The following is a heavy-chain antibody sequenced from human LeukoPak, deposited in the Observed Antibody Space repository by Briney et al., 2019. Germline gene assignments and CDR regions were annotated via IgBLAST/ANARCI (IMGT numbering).Heavy chain of an antibody. CDR3: ARVGYYYDSSGYLNNDAFDI. CDR1: GFTFSSYE. CDR2: ISSSGSTI. J-gene: IGHJ3*02. D-gene: IGHD3-22*01. Sequence: GGSLRLSCAASGFTFSSYEMKWVRQAPGKGLEWVSYISSSGSTIYYADSVKGRFTISRDNAKNSLYLQMNSLRAEDTAVYYCARVGYYYDSSGYLNNDAFDIWGQGTMVTVSS. V-gene: IGHV3-48*03.